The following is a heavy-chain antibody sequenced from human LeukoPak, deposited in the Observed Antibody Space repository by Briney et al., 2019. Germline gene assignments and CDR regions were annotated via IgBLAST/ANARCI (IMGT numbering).Heavy chain of an antibody. J-gene: IGHJ4*02. CDR1: GGTFSSYA. D-gene: IGHD3-3*01. CDR3: ASHIRFLEWSYFDY. V-gene: IGHV1-69*04. Sequence: SVKVSCKASGGTFSSYAISWVRQAPGQGLEWMGRIIPIFGIANYAQKFQGRVTITADKSTGTAYMELSSLRSEDTAVYYCASHIRFLEWSYFDYWGQGTLVTVSS. CDR2: IIPIFGIA.